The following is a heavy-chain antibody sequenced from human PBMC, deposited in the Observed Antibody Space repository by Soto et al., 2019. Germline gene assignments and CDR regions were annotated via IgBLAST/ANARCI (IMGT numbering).Heavy chain of an antibody. CDR3: AREIQARLPNYYFDY. CDR2: IIPILGIA. CDR1: XXTXXSYT. Sequence: QVXLXXXXAXVKXXGSXXXXSCXAXXXTXXSYTISWVRQAPGQGLEWMGRIIPILGIANYAQKFQGRVTITADKSTSTAYMELSSLRSEDTAVYYCAREIQARLPNYYFDYWGQGTLVTVSS. D-gene: IGHD6-6*01. V-gene: IGHV1-69*08. J-gene: IGHJ4*02.